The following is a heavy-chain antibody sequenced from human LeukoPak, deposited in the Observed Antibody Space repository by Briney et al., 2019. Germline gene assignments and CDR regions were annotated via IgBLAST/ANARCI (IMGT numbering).Heavy chain of an antibody. D-gene: IGHD6-19*01. V-gene: IGHV1-24*01. CDR1: GHSLTELS. Sequence: ASVKVSCKVSGHSLTELSIHWVRRAPGKGLEWMGGFDPEDGATLYAQSFQDRVIMTEDTSIDTTYMELTSLRSDDTAVYFCATDLAVAASGGFDYWGQGTLITVSS. J-gene: IGHJ4*02. CDR2: FDPEDGAT. CDR3: ATDLAVAASGGFDY.